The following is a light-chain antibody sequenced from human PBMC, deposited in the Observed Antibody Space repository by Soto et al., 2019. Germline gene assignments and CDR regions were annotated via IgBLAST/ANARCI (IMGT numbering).Light chain of an antibody. CDR3: QQYGTWPLT. Sequence: EIVMTQSPATLSVSPGEGVTLSCRASRSVSNNYVAWYQQIPGQAPRLVIYGAASRAAGIPDRFSGSGSGTDFSLAISRLEPEDFAVYFCQQYGTWPLTFGGGTKVDIK. CDR2: GAA. CDR1: RSVSNNY. V-gene: IGKV3-20*01. J-gene: IGKJ4*01.